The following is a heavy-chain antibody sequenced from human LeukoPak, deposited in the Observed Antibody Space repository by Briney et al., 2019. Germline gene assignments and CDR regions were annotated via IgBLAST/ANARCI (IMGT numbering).Heavy chain of an antibody. D-gene: IGHD6-25*01. Sequence: ASLKVSCTASGYTFTAYYMHWVRQAPRQGLEWVGWINPNSGGTNHAQRFQGRVTMTRDTSISTAYMELSRLRSDDTAVYYCARERQNWFDPWGQGTLVTVSS. CDR2: INPNSGGT. V-gene: IGHV1-2*02. CDR3: ARERQNWFDP. CDR1: GYTFTAYY. J-gene: IGHJ5*02.